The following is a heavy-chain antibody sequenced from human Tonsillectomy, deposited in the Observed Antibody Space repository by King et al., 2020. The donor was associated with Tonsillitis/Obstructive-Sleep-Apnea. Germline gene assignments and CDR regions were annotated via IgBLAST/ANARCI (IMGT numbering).Heavy chain of an antibody. CDR1: GGTFSSYA. D-gene: IGHD2-2*01. CDR2: IIPIFGTA. CDR3: AGGYCSSTSCYNFDY. J-gene: IGHJ4*02. Sequence: QLVQSGAEVKKPWSSVKVSCKASGGTFSSYAISWVRQAPGQGLEWMGGIIPIFGTANYAQKFQGRVTITADESTSTAYMGLSSLRAEDTAVYYCAGGYCSSTSCYNFDYWGQGTLVTVSS. V-gene: IGHV1-69*01.